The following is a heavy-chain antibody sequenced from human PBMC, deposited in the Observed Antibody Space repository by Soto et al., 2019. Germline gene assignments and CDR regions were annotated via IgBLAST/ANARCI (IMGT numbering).Heavy chain of an antibody. CDR3: ARDPVIAATTRRFDY. V-gene: IGHV1-8*01. Sequence: GASVKVSCKASGYTFTSYDVNWVRQATGQGLEWMGWVNPNSGYTGYAQKLQGRVTMTRDTSIGTAYMELSSLTSDDTAVYYCARDPVIAATTRRFDYWGQGTLVTVSS. CDR2: VNPNSGYT. CDR1: GYTFTSYD. D-gene: IGHD2-15*01. J-gene: IGHJ4*02.